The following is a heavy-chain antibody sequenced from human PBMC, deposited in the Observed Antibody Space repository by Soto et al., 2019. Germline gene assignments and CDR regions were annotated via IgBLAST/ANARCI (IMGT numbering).Heavy chain of an antibody. CDR1: GYTFTSYG. CDR3: ARVNAYHRQNWFDP. Sequence: GASVKVSCKASGYTFTSYGISWVPQAPGQGLEWMGWISAYNGNTNYAQKLQGRVTMTTDTSTSTAYMELRSLRSDDTAVYYCARVNAYHRQNWFDPWGQGTLVTVSS. J-gene: IGHJ5*02. CDR2: ISAYNGNT. D-gene: IGHD2-2*01. V-gene: IGHV1-18*01.